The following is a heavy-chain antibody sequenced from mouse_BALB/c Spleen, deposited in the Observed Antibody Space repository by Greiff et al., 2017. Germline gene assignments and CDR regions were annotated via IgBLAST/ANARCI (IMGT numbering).Heavy chain of an antibody. V-gene: IGHV5-9-4*01. J-gene: IGHJ3*01. CDR1: GFTFSSYA. D-gene: IGHD1-1*01. Sequence: EVQGVESGGGLVKPGGSLKLSCAASGFTFSSYAMSWVRQSPEKRLEWVAEISSGGSYTYYPDTVTGRFTISRDNAKNTLYLEMSSLRSEDTAMYYWASDYYGIRGAWFAYWGQGTLVTVSA. CDR2: ISSGGSYT. CDR3: ASDYYGIRGAWFAY.